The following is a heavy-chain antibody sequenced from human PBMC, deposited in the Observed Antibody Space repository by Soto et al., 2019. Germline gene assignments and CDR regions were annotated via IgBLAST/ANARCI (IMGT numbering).Heavy chain of an antibody. J-gene: IGHJ5*02. CDR2: ISSSSDYI. CDR1: VFTFSTYS. Sequence: GSLRLSCAASVFTFSTYSMNWVRQAPGKGLEWLSSISSSSDYIYYAGSVKGRFIISRDNAKNSLYLQMNSLRAEDTAVYYCARDRGTHSGSYSFWFDPWGQGTLVTVSS. V-gene: IGHV3-21*01. CDR3: ARDRGTHSGSYSFWFDP. D-gene: IGHD1-26*01.